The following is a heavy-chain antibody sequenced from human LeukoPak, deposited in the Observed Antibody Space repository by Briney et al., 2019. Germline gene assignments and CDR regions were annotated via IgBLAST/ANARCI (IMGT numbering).Heavy chain of an antibody. CDR1: GGSVSGISYY. CDR3: ARQGAVGATGFDF. J-gene: IGHJ4*02. Sequence: NPSETLSLTCSVSGGSVSGISYYWGWIRQPPGKGLEWIGNIYYSGSSYNSPSLESRVVISVDTSRNQFSLKLTSVTATDTAVYYCARQGAVGATGFDFWGQGILVTVSS. CDR2: IYYSGSS. D-gene: IGHD1-26*01. V-gene: IGHV4-39*01.